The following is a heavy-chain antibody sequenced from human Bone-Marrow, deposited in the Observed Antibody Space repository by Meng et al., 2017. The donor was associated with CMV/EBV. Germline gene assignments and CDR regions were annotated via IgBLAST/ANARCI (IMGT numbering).Heavy chain of an antibody. CDR1: GYTFTGYY. D-gene: IGHD2-2*02. CDR2: INPNSGGT. CDR3: ARDGGYCSSTSCYTSDYYCYGMDV. Sequence: ASVKVSCKASGYTFTGYYMHWVRQAPGQGLEWMGWINPNSGGTNYAQKFQGRVTMTRDTSISTAYMELSRLRSDDTAVYYCARDGGYCSSTSCYTSDYYCYGMDVWGQGTTVTVSS. V-gene: IGHV1-2*02. J-gene: IGHJ6*02.